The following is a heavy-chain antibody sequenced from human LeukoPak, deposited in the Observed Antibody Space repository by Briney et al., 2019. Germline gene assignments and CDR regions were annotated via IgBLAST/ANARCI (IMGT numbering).Heavy chain of an antibody. Sequence: GRSLRLSCAASGFTFSSYGMHWVRQAPGKGLEWVADIKQDGSEKYYVDPVKGRFTISRDNAKNSLYLQMNSLRAEDTAVYYCGRDSPYSARGQPTDYWGQGTLVTVSS. CDR1: GFTFSSYG. CDR2: IKQDGSEK. V-gene: IGHV3-7*01. J-gene: IGHJ4*02. D-gene: IGHD6-6*01. CDR3: GRDSPYSARGQPTDY.